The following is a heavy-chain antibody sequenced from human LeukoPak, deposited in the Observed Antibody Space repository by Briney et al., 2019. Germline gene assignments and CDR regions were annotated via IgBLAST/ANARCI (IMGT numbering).Heavy chain of an antibody. D-gene: IGHD3-3*01. CDR1: EFTFSSYW. Sequence: GGSLRLSCAASEFTFSSYWMHWVRQAPGKGLVWVSRINSDGSSTTYADSVKGRFTISRDNAKNTLYLQMNSLRAEDTAVYYCARGFTIFGVVNDAFDIWGQGTMVTVSS. J-gene: IGHJ3*02. CDR2: INSDGSST. CDR3: ARGFTIFGVVNDAFDI. V-gene: IGHV3-74*01.